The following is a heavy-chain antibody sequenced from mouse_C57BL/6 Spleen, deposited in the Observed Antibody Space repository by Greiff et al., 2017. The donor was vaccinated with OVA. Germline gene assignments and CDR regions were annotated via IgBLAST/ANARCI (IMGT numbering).Heavy chain of an antibody. CDR3: ARPWYYGSYWYFDV. J-gene: IGHJ1*03. CDR2: ISSGSSTI. Sequence: EVHLVESGGGLVKPGGSLKLSCAASGFTFSDYGMHRVRQAPEKGLEWVAYISSGSSTIYYADTVKGRFTISRDNAKNTLFLQMTSLRSEDTAMYYCARPWYYGSYWYFDVWGTGTTVTVSS. CDR1: GFTFSDYG. D-gene: IGHD1-1*01. V-gene: IGHV5-17*01.